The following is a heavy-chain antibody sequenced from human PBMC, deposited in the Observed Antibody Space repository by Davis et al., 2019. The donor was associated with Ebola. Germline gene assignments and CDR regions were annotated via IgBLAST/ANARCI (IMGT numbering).Heavy chain of an antibody. Sequence: GESLKISCAASGFTFSSYGMHWVRQAPGKGLEWVAVIWYDGSNKYYADSVKGRFTISRDNSKNTLYLQMNSLRAEDTAAYYCARRDSSGWYPAYDMDVWGQGTTVTVSS. V-gene: IGHV3-33*01. D-gene: IGHD6-19*01. CDR2: IWYDGSNK. J-gene: IGHJ6*02. CDR1: GFTFSSYG. CDR3: ARRDSSGWYPAYDMDV.